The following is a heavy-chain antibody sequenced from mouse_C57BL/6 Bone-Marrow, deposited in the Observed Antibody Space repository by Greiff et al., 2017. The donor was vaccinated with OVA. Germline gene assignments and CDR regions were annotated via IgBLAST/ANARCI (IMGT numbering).Heavy chain of an antibody. CDR3: ARAGGFAY. J-gene: IGHJ3*01. CDR2: ISSGGSYT. Sequence: EVNVVESGGDLVKPGGSLKLSCAASGFTFSSYGMSWVRQTPDKRLEWVATISSGGSYTYYPDSVKGRFTISRDNAKNTLYLQLSSLKSEDTAMYYCARAGGFAYWGQGTLVTVSA. CDR1: GFTFSSYG. V-gene: IGHV5-6*01. D-gene: IGHD4-1*01.